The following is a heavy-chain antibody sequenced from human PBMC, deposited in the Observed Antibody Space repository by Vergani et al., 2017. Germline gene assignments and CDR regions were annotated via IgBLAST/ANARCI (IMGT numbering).Heavy chain of an antibody. J-gene: IGHJ6*03. V-gene: IGHV1-46*01. D-gene: IGHD6-19*01. Sequence: QVQLVQSGAEVKKPGASVKVSCKASGYTFTGYYMHWVRQAPGQGLEWMGIINPSGGSTSYAQKFQGRVTMTRDTSTSTVYMELSSLRSEDTAVYYCASTSKQWLVTSPHCYYYYMDVWGKGTTVTVSS. CDR2: INPSGGST. CDR3: ASTSKQWLVTSPHCYYYYMDV. CDR1: GYTFTGYY.